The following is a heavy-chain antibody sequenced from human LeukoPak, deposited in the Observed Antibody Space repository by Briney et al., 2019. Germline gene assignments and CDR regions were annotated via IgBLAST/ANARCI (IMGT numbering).Heavy chain of an antibody. V-gene: IGHV3-15*01. CDR2: IKSKTDGGTT. CDR1: GFTFSNAW. CDR3: TTDFIWYSSHSVRGDP. Sequence: GGSLRLSCAASGFTFSNAWMSWVRQAPGKGLEWVGRIKSKTDGGTTDYAAPVKGRFTISRDDSKNTLYLQMNSLKTEDTAVYYCTTDFIWYSSHSVRGDPWGQGTLVTVSS. D-gene: IGHD6-13*01. J-gene: IGHJ5*02.